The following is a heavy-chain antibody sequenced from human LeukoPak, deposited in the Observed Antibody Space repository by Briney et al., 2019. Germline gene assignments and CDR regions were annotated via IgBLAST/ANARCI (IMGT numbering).Heavy chain of an antibody. Sequence: GGSLRLSCAASGLTFSSYGMHWVRQAPGKGLEWVAFIRYDGSNKYYADSVKGRFTISRDNSKNTLYLQMNSLRAEDTAVYYCANPDSGSGLDAFDIWGQGTMVTVSS. CDR2: IRYDGSNK. V-gene: IGHV3-30*02. CDR3: ANPDSGSGLDAFDI. J-gene: IGHJ3*02. CDR1: GLTFSSYG. D-gene: IGHD6-19*01.